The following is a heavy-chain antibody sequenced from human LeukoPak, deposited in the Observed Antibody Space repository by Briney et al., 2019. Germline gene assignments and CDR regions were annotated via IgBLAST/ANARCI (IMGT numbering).Heavy chain of an antibody. Sequence: TGGSLRLSCEASGFTFSSYAMSWVRQAPGKGLEWVSAISGSGVTTHYAGSVKGRFSISRDNSKNTLHLQMNSLRAEDTALYYCAKKVVVGATSPYSDFQDWGQGTLVTVSS. J-gene: IGHJ1*01. V-gene: IGHV3-23*01. D-gene: IGHD1-26*01. CDR3: AKKVVVGATSPYSDFQD. CDR2: ISGSGVTT. CDR1: GFTFSSYA.